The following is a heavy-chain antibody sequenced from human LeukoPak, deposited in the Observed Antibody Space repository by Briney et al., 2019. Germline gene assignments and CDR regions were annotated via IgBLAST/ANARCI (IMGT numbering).Heavy chain of an antibody. V-gene: IGHV1-69*04. D-gene: IGHD3-3*01. CDR1: GGTFSSYA. CDR3: ARGLESYYDFWSGYYP. Sequence: SVKVSCKASGGTFSSYAISWVRQAPGQGLEWMGRIIPILGIANYAQKFQGRVTITADKSTSTAYMELSSLRSEDTAVYYCARGLESYYDFWSGYYPWGQGTLVTVSS. CDR2: IIPILGIA. J-gene: IGHJ5*02.